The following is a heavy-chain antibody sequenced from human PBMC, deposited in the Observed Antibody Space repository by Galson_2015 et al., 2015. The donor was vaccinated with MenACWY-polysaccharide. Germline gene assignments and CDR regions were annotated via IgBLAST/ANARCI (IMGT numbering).Heavy chain of an antibody. CDR1: GFTFSSYS. Sequence: SLRLSCAASGFTFSSYSMNWVRQAPGKGLEWVSYISSGRSSICYADSVKGRFTISKDNAKNSLYLQMNSLRDEDTAVYYCARYCGFCSGYVRRFQSWCDPWGQGTLVTVSS. CDR2: ISSGRSSI. CDR3: ARYCGFCSGYVRRFQSWCDP. V-gene: IGHV3-48*02. D-gene: IGHD3-3*01. J-gene: IGHJ5*02.